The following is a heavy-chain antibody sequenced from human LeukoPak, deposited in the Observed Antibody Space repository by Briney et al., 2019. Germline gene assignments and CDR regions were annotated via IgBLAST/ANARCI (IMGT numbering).Heavy chain of an antibody. CDR3: TKGTPGIAAAGTGYFQH. CDR2: ISYDGSNK. CDR1: GFTFSSYW. J-gene: IGHJ1*01. Sequence: GGSLRLSCAASGFTFSSYWMSWVRQAPGEGLEWVAVISYDGSNKYSADSVKGRFTISRDNSKNTLYLQMNSLRAEDTAVYYCTKGTPGIAAAGTGYFQHWGQGTLVTVSS. D-gene: IGHD6-13*01. V-gene: IGHV3-30*18.